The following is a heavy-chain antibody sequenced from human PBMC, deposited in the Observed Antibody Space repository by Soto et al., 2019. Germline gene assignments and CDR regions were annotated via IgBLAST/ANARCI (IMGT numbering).Heavy chain of an antibody. D-gene: IGHD3-16*01. Sequence: QITLKESGPTLVKPTQTLTLTCTFSGFSLSTTTVGVGWIRQPPGKALEWLALIYWDDDRRYIPSLKNRLTTXKDASGGQGVLTMTNMDPVDTATYYCAQITPFAFTGYYFDYWGPGILVTASS. V-gene: IGHV2-5*02. CDR3: AQITPFAFTGYYFDY. CDR2: IYWDDDR. CDR1: GFSLSTTTVG. J-gene: IGHJ4*02.